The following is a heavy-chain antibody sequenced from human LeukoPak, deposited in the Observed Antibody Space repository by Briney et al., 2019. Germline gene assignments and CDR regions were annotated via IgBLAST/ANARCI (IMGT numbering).Heavy chain of an antibody. J-gene: IGHJ3*02. V-gene: IGHV4-61*02. CDR3: ARDKFGDYRGNSNDAFDI. Sequence: PSETLSLTCTVSGGSINNGYYYWSWIRQPAGKGLEWIGRVYTGGSTNYNPSLKSRVTISVDTSKNQFSLKLSSVTAADTAVYYCARDKFGDYRGNSNDAFDIWGQGTLVTVSS. CDR2: VYTGGST. D-gene: IGHD4-23*01. CDR1: GGSINNGYYY.